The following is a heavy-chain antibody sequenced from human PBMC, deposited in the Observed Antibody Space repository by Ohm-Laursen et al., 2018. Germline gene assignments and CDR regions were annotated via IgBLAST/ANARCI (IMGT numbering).Heavy chain of an antibody. V-gene: IGHV1-69*04. CDR3: ARDWEYCSGGSCYSSPHFNWFDP. D-gene: IGHD2-15*01. J-gene: IGHJ5*02. Sequence: SVKVSCKASGGTFSSYAISWVRQAPGQGLEWMGRIIPILGIANYAQKFQGRVTITADKSTSTAYMELSSLRSEDTAVYYCARDWEYCSGGSCYSSPHFNWFDPWGQGTLVTVSS. CDR1: GGTFSSYA. CDR2: IIPILGIA.